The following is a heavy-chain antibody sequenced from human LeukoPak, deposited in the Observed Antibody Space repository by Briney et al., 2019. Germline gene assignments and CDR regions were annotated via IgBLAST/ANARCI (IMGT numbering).Heavy chain of an antibody. V-gene: IGHV4-34*01. J-gene: IGHJ4*02. Sequence: SETLSLTCSVYGGSFSGYYWSWIRQPPGKGLEWIGEINHSGSTNYNSSLKSRVIISGDTSKNQFSLKLSSVTAADTAVYYCARDTESGSYSYWGQGTLVTVSS. CDR2: INHSGST. CDR3: ARDTESGSYSY. CDR1: GGSFSGYY. D-gene: IGHD1-26*01.